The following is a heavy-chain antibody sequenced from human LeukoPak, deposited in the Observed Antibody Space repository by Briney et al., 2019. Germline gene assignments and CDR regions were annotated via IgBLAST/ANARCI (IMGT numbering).Heavy chain of an antibody. CDR1: GFTFSSYS. Sequence: PGVSLRLSCAASGFTFSSYSMNWVRQAPGKGLEWVSSINSSSSYIYYADSVKGRFTISRDNAKNSLYLQMNSLRAEDTAVYYCARHEGSSGWYNYWGQGTLVTVSP. V-gene: IGHV3-21*04. J-gene: IGHJ4*02. CDR3: ARHEGSSGWYNY. D-gene: IGHD6-19*01. CDR2: INSSSSYI.